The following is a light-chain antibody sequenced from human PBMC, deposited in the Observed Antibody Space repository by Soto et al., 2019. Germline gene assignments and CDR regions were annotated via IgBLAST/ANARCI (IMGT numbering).Light chain of an antibody. CDR1: QSISSW. CDR3: QQYKSYSLPMYT. J-gene: IGKJ2*01. CDR2: DAS. V-gene: IGKV1-5*01. Sequence: DIQMTQSPSTLSASVGDRVTITCRASQSISSWLARYQQKPGKAPKLLIYDASSLESGVPSRFSGSGSWTEFTLTISSLQPDDFATYYYQQYKSYSLPMYTFGQGTKLDIK.